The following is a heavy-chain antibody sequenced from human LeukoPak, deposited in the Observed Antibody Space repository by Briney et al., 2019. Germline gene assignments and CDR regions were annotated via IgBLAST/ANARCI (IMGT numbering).Heavy chain of an antibody. CDR1: GGSISSYY. J-gene: IGHJ5*02. CDR2: IYYSGST. D-gene: IGHD6-25*01. V-gene: IGHV4-59*01. Sequence: SETLSLTCTVSGGSISSYYWSWIRQPPGKGLEWIGYIYYSGSTNYNPSLKSRVTISVDTSKNQLSLKLSSVTAADTAVYYCARTLAAIDPWGQGTLVTVSS. CDR3: ARTLAAIDP.